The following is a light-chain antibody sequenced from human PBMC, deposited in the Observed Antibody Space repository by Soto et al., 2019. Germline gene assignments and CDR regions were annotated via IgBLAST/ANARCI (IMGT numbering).Light chain of an antibody. CDR2: EVS. V-gene: IGLV2-14*01. CDR3: SSSISSSTFVV. J-gene: IGLJ2*01. Sequence: QSALTQPASVSGSPGQSITISCTGTSRDVGGYNYVSWHQQHPGKAPKVIITEVSNRPSGVSNRFADSKPGNTASLTNSGLQAEDEADYYCSSSISSSTFVVFGGGTKLTVL. CDR1: SRDVGGYNY.